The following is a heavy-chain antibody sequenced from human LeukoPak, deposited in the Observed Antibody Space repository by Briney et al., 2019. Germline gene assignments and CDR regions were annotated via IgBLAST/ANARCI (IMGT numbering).Heavy chain of an antibody. V-gene: IGHV1-46*01. CDR1: GFTFTSYY. Sequence: PGGSLRLSCAASGFTFTSYYMHWVRQAPGQGLEWMGIINPSGGSTSYAQKFQGRVTMTRDTSTSTVYMELSSLRSEDTAVYYCARGEDSSGWYLFDNYWGQGTLVTVSS. D-gene: IGHD6-19*01. J-gene: IGHJ4*02. CDR2: INPSGGST. CDR3: ARGEDSSGWYLFDNY.